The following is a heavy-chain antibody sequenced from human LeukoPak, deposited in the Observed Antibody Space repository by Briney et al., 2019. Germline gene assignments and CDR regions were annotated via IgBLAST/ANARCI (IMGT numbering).Heavy chain of an antibody. Sequence: ASVKVSCKASGYIFTGYYMHWVRRAPGQGLEWMGWINPNSGGTNSAQKFQGRVTMTRDTSISTAYMELSGLTSDDTAVYYCARHPYSGSYHFDYWGQGTLVTVSS. CDR1: GYIFTGYY. V-gene: IGHV1-2*02. D-gene: IGHD1-26*01. CDR3: ARHPYSGSYHFDY. CDR2: INPNSGGT. J-gene: IGHJ4*02.